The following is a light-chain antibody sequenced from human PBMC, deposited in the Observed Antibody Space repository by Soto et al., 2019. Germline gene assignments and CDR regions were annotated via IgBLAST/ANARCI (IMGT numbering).Light chain of an antibody. V-gene: IGLV1-40*01. J-gene: IGLJ1*01. CDR1: SSNIGAGYD. CDR3: QSYDSSLSAYV. CDR2: ANS. Sequence: QSVLTQPPSVSGAPGQRVTISCTGSSSNIGAGYDVHWYQQLPGTAPQLLIYANSNRPSGVPDRFSGSKSGTSASLAITGLQAEDEGDYYCQSYDSSLSAYVFGTGTKLTVL.